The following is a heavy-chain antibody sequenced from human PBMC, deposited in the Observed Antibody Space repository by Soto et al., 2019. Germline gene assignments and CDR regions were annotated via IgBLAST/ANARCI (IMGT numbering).Heavy chain of an antibody. V-gene: IGHV3-33*01. D-gene: IGHD6-19*01. CDR1: GFTFSTYG. CDR2: IWYDGSNK. CDR3: ARKENIAVAGFDY. Sequence: QVQLVESGGGVVQPGRSLGLSCAASGFTFSTYGMHWVRQAPGKGLEWVAVIWYDGSNKYYADSVKGRFTISRDNSKNTLYLQMNSLRVEDTAVYFCARKENIAVAGFDYWGQGTLVTVSS. J-gene: IGHJ4*02.